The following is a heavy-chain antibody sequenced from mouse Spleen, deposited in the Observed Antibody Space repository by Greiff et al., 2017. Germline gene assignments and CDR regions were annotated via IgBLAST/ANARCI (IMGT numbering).Heavy chain of an antibody. V-gene: IGHV1-82*01. CDR3: ARRYFLDY. Sequence: QVQLQQSGPELVKPGASVKISCKASGYAFSSSWMNWVKQRPGKGLEWIGRIYPGDGDTNYNGKFKGKATLTADKSSSTAYMQLSSLTSEDSAVYYCARRYFLDYWGQGTTLTVSS. J-gene: IGHJ2*01. D-gene: IGHD2-14*01. CDR2: IYPGDGDT. CDR1: GYAFSSSW.